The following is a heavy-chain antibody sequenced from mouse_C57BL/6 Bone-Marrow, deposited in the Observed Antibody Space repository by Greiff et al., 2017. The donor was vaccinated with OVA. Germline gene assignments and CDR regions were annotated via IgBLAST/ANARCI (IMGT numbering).Heavy chain of an antibody. CDR1: GYTFTDYE. V-gene: IGHV1-15*01. Sequence: QVQLQQSGAELVRPGASVTLSCKASGYTFTDYEMHWVKQTPVHGLEWIGAIDPETGGTAYNQKFKGKAILTADKSSSTAYMELRSLTSEDSAVYYCTRSGDGNYPAWFAYWGQGTLVTVSA. CDR2: IDPETGGT. D-gene: IGHD2-1*01. CDR3: TRSGDGNYPAWFAY. J-gene: IGHJ3*01.